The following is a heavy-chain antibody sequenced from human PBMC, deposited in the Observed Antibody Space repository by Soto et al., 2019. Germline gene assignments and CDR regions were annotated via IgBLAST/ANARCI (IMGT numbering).Heavy chain of an antibody. J-gene: IGHJ6*02. CDR1: GFTFTSSA. Sequence: VKVSCKASGFTFTSSAVQWVRQARGQRHEWKGWIVVGSGNTNYAQKYQERVTITRDMSTSTAYMELSSLRSEDTAVYYCAAGGSDYYDILTGYYNPPYYYYGMDVWGQGTTVTVSS. CDR2: IVVGSGNT. V-gene: IGHV1-58*01. CDR3: AAGGSDYYDILTGYYNPPYYYYGMDV. D-gene: IGHD3-9*01.